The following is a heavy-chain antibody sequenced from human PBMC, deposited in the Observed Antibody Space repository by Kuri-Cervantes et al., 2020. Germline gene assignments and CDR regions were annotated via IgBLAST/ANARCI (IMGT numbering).Heavy chain of an antibody. CDR3: ARDRDYGDYEEYYYYGMDV. D-gene: IGHD4-17*01. CDR2: ISYDGSNK. V-gene: IGHV3-30*04. CDR1: GFTFSSYA. J-gene: IGHJ6*02. Sequence: GSLKISCAASGFTFSSYAMHWVRQAPGKGLEWVAVISYDGSNKYYADSVKGRFTISRDNAKNSLYLQMNSLRAEDTAVYYCARDRDYGDYEEYYYYGMDVWGQGTTVTVSS.